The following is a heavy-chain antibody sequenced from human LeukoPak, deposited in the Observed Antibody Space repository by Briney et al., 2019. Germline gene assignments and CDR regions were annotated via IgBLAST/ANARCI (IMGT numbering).Heavy chain of an antibody. Sequence: PSETLSLTSSVYAGSFSGYCWSWNRQPPGKGLEWIGEINHSGSTNYNPSLKTRVTISLDRSKDQFSLKLASVTAADTAVYYCTGGKPENVFDSWGRGTLVTVSS. CDR1: AGSFSGYC. CDR3: TGGKPENVFDS. V-gene: IGHV4-34*01. D-gene: IGHD1-1*01. CDR2: INHSGST. J-gene: IGHJ4*01.